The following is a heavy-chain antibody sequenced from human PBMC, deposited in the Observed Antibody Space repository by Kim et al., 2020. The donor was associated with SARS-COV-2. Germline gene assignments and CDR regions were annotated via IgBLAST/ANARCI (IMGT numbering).Heavy chain of an antibody. CDR1: GYSFTSFW. V-gene: IGHV5-51*01. D-gene: IGHD2-15*01. J-gene: IGHJ5*02. Sequence: GESLKISCKGSGYSFTSFWIGWVRQMPGKGLEWMGIIYPGDSDTRYSPSFQGQVTMSADKSISTAYLQWSSLKASDTAIYYCARASDPQTFRWRFDPWGQGTLVTVSS. CDR2: IYPGDSDT. CDR3: ARASDPQTFRWRFDP.